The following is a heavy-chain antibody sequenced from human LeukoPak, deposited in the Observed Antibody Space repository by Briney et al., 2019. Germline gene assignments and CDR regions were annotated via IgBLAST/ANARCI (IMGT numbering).Heavy chain of an antibody. J-gene: IGHJ6*02. Sequence: SEALSLTCTVSGGSISSYFWSWIRQPPGKGLEWIGHIYYSGSTNYNPSLKSRVTVSVDTSKNQFSLKLSSVTAADTAVYYCARGAGNYYFYGMDVWGQGTTVTVSS. CDR2: IYYSGST. CDR3: ARGAGNYYFYGMDV. CDR1: GGSISSYF. V-gene: IGHV4-59*01.